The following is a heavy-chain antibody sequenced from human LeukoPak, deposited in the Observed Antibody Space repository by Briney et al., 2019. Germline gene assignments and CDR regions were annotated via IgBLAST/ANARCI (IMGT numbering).Heavy chain of an antibody. CDR2: INPNSGGT. J-gene: IGHJ5*02. Sequence: GASVKVSCKASGYTFTGYYMHWVRQAPGQGLEWMGWINPNSGGTNYAQKFQGRVTMTRDTSISTAYVELSRLRSDDTAVYYCARCPKVRAGLRFDPWGQGTLVTVSS. D-gene: IGHD2-15*01. V-gene: IGHV1-2*02. CDR1: GYTFTGYY. CDR3: ARCPKVRAGLRFDP.